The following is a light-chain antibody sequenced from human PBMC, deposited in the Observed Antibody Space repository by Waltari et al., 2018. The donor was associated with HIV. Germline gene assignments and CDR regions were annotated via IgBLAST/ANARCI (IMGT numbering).Light chain of an antibody. CDR1: NIESIS. CDR2: YYS. Sequence: SYVLTQPPSVSVAPGKTASITCGGNNIESISVHLYQQKPGQAPVLVIYYYSDRPSGIPERFSGSNSGNTATLTISRVEAGDEADYYCQVWDNNSEHPGVVFGGGTKLTVL. CDR3: QVWDNNSEHPGVV. V-gene: IGLV3-21*04. J-gene: IGLJ2*01.